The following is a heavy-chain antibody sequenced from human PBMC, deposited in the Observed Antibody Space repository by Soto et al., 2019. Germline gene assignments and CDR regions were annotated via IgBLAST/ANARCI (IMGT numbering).Heavy chain of an antibody. CDR1: GFTFSSYA. Sequence: EVQLVESGEGLVQPGGSLRLSCAASGFTFSSYAMHWVRQAPGKGLEYVSAISGNGGSTYYADSVKGRFTISRDNSKNTLYLQMGSLRDEDMAVYYCARQPGPITIFGVVIIEIYYYYGMDVWGQGTTVTVSS. V-gene: IGHV3-64*02. CDR3: ARQPGPITIFGVVIIEIYYYYGMDV. J-gene: IGHJ6*02. D-gene: IGHD3-3*01. CDR2: ISGNGGST.